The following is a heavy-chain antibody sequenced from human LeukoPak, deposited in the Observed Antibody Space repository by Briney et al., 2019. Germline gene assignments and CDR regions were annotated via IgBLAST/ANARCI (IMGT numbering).Heavy chain of an antibody. CDR1: GFTFNKAW. J-gene: IGHJ4*02. D-gene: IGHD3-22*01. CDR3: ARLRYYYDSSGYTLDY. Sequence: GGSLRLSCTASGFTFNKAWMNWVRQAPGKGLEWVANIKQDGSEKYYVDSVKGRFTISRDNAKNSLYLQMNSLRAEDTAVYYCARLRYYYDSSGYTLDYWGQGTLVTVSS. CDR2: IKQDGSEK. V-gene: IGHV3-7*03.